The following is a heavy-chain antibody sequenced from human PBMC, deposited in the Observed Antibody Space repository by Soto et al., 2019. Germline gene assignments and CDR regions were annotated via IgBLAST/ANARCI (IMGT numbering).Heavy chain of an antibody. D-gene: IGHD2-15*01. V-gene: IGHV3-48*01. CDR3: ARYKGYCSGGSCYYYYYMDV. CDR1: GFTFSTYS. Sequence: EVQLVESGGGLVQPGGSLRLSCAASGFTFSTYSMNWVRQAPGKGREWVSYISTTGSTIYYADSVKGRFTISRDNAKNSLYLQMTSLRAEDTAVYYCARYKGYCSGGSCYYYYYMDVWGKGTTVTVSS. J-gene: IGHJ6*03. CDR2: ISTTGSTI.